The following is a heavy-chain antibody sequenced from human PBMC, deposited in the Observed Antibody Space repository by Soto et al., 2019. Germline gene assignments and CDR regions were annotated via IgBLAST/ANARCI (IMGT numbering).Heavy chain of an antibody. CDR3: ARDQSVDIVVVADYYYYGMDV. D-gene: IGHD2-15*01. CDR1: GYTFTSYY. J-gene: IGHJ6*02. V-gene: IGHV1-46*01. Sequence: ASVKVSCKASGYTFTSYYMHWVRQAPGQGLEWMGIINPSGGSTSYAQKFQGRVTMTRDTSTSTVYMELSSLRSEDTAVYYCARDQSVDIVVVADYYYYGMDVWGQGTTVTVSS. CDR2: INPSGGST.